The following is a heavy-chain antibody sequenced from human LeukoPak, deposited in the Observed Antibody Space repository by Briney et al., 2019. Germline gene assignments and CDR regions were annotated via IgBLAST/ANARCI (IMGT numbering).Heavy chain of an antibody. Sequence: GRSLTLSCAASGFTFSSYGMHWVRQAPGKGPEWVAILWYDGSNTYYADSVKGRFTISRDNSKNTVYVQMNNLRAEDTAVYYCARARYSNYAGGFDYWGQGTLVSVSS. D-gene: IGHD4-11*01. J-gene: IGHJ4*02. CDR2: LWYDGSNT. CDR1: GFTFSSYG. V-gene: IGHV3-33*01. CDR3: ARARYSNYAGGFDY.